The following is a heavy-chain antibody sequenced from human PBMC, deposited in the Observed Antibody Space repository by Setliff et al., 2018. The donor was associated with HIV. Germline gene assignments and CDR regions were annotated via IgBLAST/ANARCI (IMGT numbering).Heavy chain of an antibody. Sequence: ASVKVSCKASGYSFSTHGISWVRQAPGQGLEWMGWISVYNGNTNYAQKLQGRVTMTTDTSTDTAYLELRSLRSDDTAVYSCARASTARTYYGMDVWGQGTTVTVSS. V-gene: IGHV1-18*01. CDR1: GYSFSTHG. CDR3: ARASTARTYYGMDV. J-gene: IGHJ6*02. CDR2: ISVYNGNT.